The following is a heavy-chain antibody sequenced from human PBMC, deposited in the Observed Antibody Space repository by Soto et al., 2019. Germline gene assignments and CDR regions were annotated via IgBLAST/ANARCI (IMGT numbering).Heavy chain of an antibody. CDR3: AIGSEGWFGEFWH. D-gene: IGHD3-10*01. J-gene: IGHJ4*02. CDR1: GFIFSNAA. CDR2: ITRDGDKT. V-gene: IGHV3-64*07. Sequence: QLVESGGGLVQPGGSLRLSCAASGFIFSNAAMHWVRQPPGEGLEYVSSITRDGDKTQYADSVRARFTISRDNSKNTLYLQMYSLRVEDTAVYFCAIGSEGWFGEFWHWGQGTLVTVSS.